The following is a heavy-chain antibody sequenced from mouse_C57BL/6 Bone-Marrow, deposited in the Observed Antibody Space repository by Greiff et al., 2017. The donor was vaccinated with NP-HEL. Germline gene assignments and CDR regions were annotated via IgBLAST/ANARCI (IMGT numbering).Heavy chain of an antibody. J-gene: IGHJ3*01. D-gene: IGHD1-1*01. Sequence: QVQLQQPGAELVRPGTSVKLSCKASGYTFTSYWMHWVKQRPGQGLEWIGVIDPSDSYTNYNQKFKGKATLTVDTSSSTAYMQLSSLTSEDSAVYYCARSRSYDWCAYWGQGTLVTVSA. CDR1: GYTFTSYW. CDR3: ARSRSYDWCAY. V-gene: IGHV1-59*01. CDR2: IDPSDSYT.